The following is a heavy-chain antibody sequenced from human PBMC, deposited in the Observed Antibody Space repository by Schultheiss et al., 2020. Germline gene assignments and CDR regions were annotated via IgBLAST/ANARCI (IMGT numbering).Heavy chain of an antibody. CDR1: GFTFSDYY. CDR3: ARSEGIVVAGADAFDI. Sequence: GESLKISCAASGFTFSDYYMSWIRQAPGKGLEWVSYISSSGSTIYYADSVKGRFTISRDNAKNSLYLQMNSLRAEDTAVYYCARSEGIVVAGADAFDIWGQGTMVTVSS. J-gene: IGHJ3*02. CDR2: ISSSGSTI. D-gene: IGHD6-19*01. V-gene: IGHV3-11*01.